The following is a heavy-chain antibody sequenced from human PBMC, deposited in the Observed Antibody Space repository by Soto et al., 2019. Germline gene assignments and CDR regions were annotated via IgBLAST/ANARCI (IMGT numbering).Heavy chain of an antibody. D-gene: IGHD6-6*01. CDR3: AREGWEAARGYYYYGMDV. CDR2: IYYSGST. Sequence: PSETLSLTCTVSGGSISSYYWSWIRQPPGKGLEWIGYIYYSGSTNYNPSLKSRVTISVDTSKNQFSLKLSSVTAADTAVYYCAREGWEAARGYYYYGMDVWGQGTTVTVSS. V-gene: IGHV4-59*01. CDR1: GGSISSYY. J-gene: IGHJ6*02.